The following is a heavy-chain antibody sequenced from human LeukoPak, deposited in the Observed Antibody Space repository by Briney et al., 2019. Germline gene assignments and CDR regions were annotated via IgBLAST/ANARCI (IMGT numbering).Heavy chain of an antibody. CDR3: ASRSPYTGYDLYDY. Sequence: GESLKISCKGSGYSFTSYWIGWVRQMPGKGLEWMGIIYPGDSDTRYSPSFQGQVTISAGKSISTAYMQLSSLRSEDTAVYYCASRSPYTGYDLYDYWGQGTLVTVS. CDR1: GYSFTSYW. J-gene: IGHJ4*02. CDR2: IYPGDSDT. D-gene: IGHD5-12*01. V-gene: IGHV5-51*01.